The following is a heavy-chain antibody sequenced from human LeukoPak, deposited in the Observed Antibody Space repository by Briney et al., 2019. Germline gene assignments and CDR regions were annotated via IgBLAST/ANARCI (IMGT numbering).Heavy chain of an antibody. Sequence: ASVKVSCKASGYTFITHDLTWVRQATGQGLEWMGWMNPGNGDTAYAQKFQGRVTMTRDTSMSTAYMELNNLGSEDTAIYYCARGLGDYNTDWFPVSGYWGQGTPVTVSS. J-gene: IGHJ4*02. D-gene: IGHD3-9*01. CDR2: MNPGNGDT. CDR3: ARGLGDYNTDWFPVSGY. CDR1: GYTFITHD. V-gene: IGHV1-8*01.